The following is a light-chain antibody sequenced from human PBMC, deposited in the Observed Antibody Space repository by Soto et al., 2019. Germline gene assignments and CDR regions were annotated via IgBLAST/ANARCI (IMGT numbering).Light chain of an antibody. Sequence: DIHMTQSPSTLSASVGDRVTITCRASQSISNWLAWYQQKPGKAPKLLIFDASTLESGVPSRFSGSGSGTEFTLTISGLQPDDFATYYCQRYNDYQYIFGQGTKLEIK. CDR3: QRYNDYQYI. CDR1: QSISNW. J-gene: IGKJ2*01. CDR2: DAS. V-gene: IGKV1-5*01.